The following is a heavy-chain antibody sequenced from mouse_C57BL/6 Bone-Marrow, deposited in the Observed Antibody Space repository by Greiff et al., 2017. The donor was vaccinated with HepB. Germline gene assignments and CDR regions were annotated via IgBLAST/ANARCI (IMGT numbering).Heavy chain of an antibody. J-gene: IGHJ3*01. CDR1: GFNIKDDY. D-gene: IGHD5-5*01. Sequence: VQLQQSGAELVRPGASVKLSCTASGFNIKDDYMHWVKQRPEQGLEWIGWIDPENGDTEYASKFQGKATITADTSSNTAYLQLRSLTSEDTAVYYCTTDYLFAYWGQGTLVTVSA. CDR2: IDPENGDT. CDR3: TTDYLFAY. V-gene: IGHV14-4*01.